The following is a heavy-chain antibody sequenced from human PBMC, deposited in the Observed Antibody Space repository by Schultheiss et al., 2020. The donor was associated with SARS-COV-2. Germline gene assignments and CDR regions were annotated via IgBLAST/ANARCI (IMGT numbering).Heavy chain of an antibody. J-gene: IGHJ4*02. V-gene: IGHV1-69*13. CDR3: ARGTLLLFGDLSGVPIGY. Sequence: SVKVSCKASGGTFSSYAISWVRQAPGQGLEWMGGIIPIFGTANYAQKFQGRVTITADESTSTAYMELSSLRAEDTALYYCARGTLLLFGDLSGVPIGYWGQGTLVTVSS. D-gene: IGHD3-10*01. CDR2: IIPIFGTA. CDR1: GGTFSSYA.